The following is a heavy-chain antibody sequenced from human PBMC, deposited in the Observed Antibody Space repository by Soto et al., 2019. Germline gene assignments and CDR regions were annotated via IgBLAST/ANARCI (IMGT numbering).Heavy chain of an antibody. CDR2: ISGTGGTT. D-gene: IGHD2-15*01. J-gene: IGHJ4*02. CDR3: AKYPELSPCDAAYFDS. Sequence: GSLSLSCAASGFTFSSYAMSWVRQAPAEGLEWVSVISGTGGTTYYAASVKGRFTISTANSETTLYLQMNSLTAEDTAVYYCAKYPELSPCDAAYFDSWGQGALVTVSS. CDR1: GFTFSSYA. V-gene: IGHV3-23*01.